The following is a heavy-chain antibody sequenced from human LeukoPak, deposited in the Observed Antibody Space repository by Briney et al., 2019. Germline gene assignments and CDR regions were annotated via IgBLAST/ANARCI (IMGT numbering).Heavy chain of an antibody. CDR1: GFTFSSYS. Sequence: GGSLRLSCAASGFTFSSYSMNWLRQAPGKGLEWVSSISSSSSYIYYADSVKGRFTISRDNAKNSLYLQMNSLRAEDTAVYYCARSVVPAAIGGGEYYFDYWGQGTLVTVSS. J-gene: IGHJ4*02. V-gene: IGHV3-21*01. D-gene: IGHD2-2*02. CDR3: ARSVVPAAIGGGEYYFDY. CDR2: ISSSSSYI.